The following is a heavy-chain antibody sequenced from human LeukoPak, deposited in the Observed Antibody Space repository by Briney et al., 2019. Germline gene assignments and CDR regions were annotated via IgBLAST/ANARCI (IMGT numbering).Heavy chain of an antibody. J-gene: IGHJ4*02. Sequence: GGSLRLSCAASGFSFSTYTMTWVRQAPGKGLEWVSGITDSGKPCYADSVKGRFTISRDNSKSTLYLQINSLRAEDTAVYYCASRNYYLDHWGQGALVTVSS. CDR3: ASRNYYLDH. CDR2: ITDSGKP. CDR1: GFSFSTYT. D-gene: IGHD3-10*01. V-gene: IGHV3-23*01.